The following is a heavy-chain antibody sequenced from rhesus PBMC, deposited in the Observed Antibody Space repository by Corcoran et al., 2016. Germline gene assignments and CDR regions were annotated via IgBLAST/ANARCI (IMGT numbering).Heavy chain of an antibody. CDR1: GGSISDSYR. Sequence: QVQLQESGPGLVKPSETLSLTCAVSGGSISDSYRWSWIRQPPVKGLRWIGYIYGMSTSTKYNPSLKGRVTICKAKSKNQFYWKPRVWTAAATTVYYCASVILDWTGSGCYDYWGQGVLVTVSS. J-gene: IGHJ4*01. D-gene: IGHD2-21*01. CDR3: ASVILDWTGSGCYDY. CDR2: IYGMSTST. V-gene: IGHV4S10*01.